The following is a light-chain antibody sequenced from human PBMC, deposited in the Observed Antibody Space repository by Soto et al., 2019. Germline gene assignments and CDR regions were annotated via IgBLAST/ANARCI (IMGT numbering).Light chain of an antibody. CDR1: QSITNW. V-gene: IGKV1-5*03. Sequence: DIQLTQSPSTLSASVGDRVTITCRASQSITNWLAWYQQKPGKAPKVLIHMASSLKSGVPSRFSGSGSGTEFTLTITSLQPDDPATYYCQQYNSLSSVSFGGGTKVEI. J-gene: IGKJ4*01. CDR2: MAS. CDR3: QQYNSLSSVS.